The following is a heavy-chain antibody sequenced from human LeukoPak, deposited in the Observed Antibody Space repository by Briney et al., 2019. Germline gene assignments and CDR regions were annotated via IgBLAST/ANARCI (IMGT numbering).Heavy chain of an antibody. V-gene: IGHV4-34*01. CDR2: INHSGST. Sequence: SETLSLTCAVYGGSFSGYYWSWIRQPPGKGLEWIGEINHSGSTNYNPSLKSRVTISVDTSKNQFSLKLSSVTAADTAVYYCARGYYDSSGYSSDYWGQGTLVTVSS. CDR1: GGSFSGYY. CDR3: ARGYYDSSGYSSDY. D-gene: IGHD3-22*01. J-gene: IGHJ4*02.